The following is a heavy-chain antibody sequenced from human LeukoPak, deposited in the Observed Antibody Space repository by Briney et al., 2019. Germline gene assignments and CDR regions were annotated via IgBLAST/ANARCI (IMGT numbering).Heavy chain of an antibody. CDR1: GGSISSGGYY. D-gene: IGHD3-3*01. Sequence: SSETLSLTCTVSGGSISSGGYYWSWIRQHPGKGLEWIGYIYYSGSTYYNPSLKSRVTISVDTSKNQFSLKLSSVTAADTAVYYCARGGSWGYDFWSGYYLGAGYCYGMDVWGQGTTVTVSS. V-gene: IGHV4-31*03. J-gene: IGHJ6*02. CDR2: IYYSGST. CDR3: ARGGSWGYDFWSGYYLGAGYCYGMDV.